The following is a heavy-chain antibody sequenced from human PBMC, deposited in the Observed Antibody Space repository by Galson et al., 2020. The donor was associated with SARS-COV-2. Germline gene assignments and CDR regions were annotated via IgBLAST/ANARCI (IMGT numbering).Heavy chain of an antibody. D-gene: IGHD4-17*01. CDR2: INPNSGGP. J-gene: IGHJ6*02. V-gene: IGHV1-2*02. CDR1: GYTFTGHY. CDR3: ARAVQSPDYYYYYNLDV. Sequence: ASVKVSCKPSGYTFTGHYMHWVRQAPGQGLEWMGWINPNSGGPKYAQKFQGRVTMTRDTSISTAYMELSRLRSDDTAIYYCARAVQSPDYYYYYNLDVWGQGTTVTVSS.